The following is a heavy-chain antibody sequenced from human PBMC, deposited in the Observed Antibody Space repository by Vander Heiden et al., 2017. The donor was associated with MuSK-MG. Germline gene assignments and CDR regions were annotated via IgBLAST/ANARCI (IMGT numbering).Heavy chain of an antibody. D-gene: IGHD2-21*01. CDR1: GYSISSGYS. CDR3: ARSRALVGIVVVSLDY. Sequence: QVQLQESGPGLVKPSETLSLTCAVSGYSISSGYSWGWIRQPPGKGLEWNGSIYPSGSTYHNPSLKCRVTISVDTSKSQCSLKLSSVTAAQRAVYYCARSRALVGIVVVSLDYWGQGTLVTVSS. V-gene: IGHV4-38-2*01. CDR2: IYPSGST. J-gene: IGHJ4*02.